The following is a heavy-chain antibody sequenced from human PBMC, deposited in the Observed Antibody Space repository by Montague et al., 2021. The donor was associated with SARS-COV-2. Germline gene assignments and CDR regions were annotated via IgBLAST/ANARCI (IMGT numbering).Heavy chain of an antibody. CDR3: ARILMVALSFDL. Sequence: TLSLTCTVSGGSISSGAYYWSWIRQHPGKGLEWIGYIYYSGNIYYNPSLETRVTISLDTSKNQFSLKLNAVTAADTAVYYCARILMVALSFDLWGRGTLVTVSS. CDR1: GGSISSGAYY. V-gene: IGHV4-31*03. J-gene: IGHJ2*01. CDR2: IYYSGNI. D-gene: IGHD2-15*01.